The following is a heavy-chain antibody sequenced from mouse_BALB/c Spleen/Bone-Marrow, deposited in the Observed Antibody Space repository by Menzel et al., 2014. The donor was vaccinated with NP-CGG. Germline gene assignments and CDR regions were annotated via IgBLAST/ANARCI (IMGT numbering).Heavy chain of an antibody. V-gene: IGHV5-6-5*01. J-gene: IGHJ4*01. D-gene: IGHD1-1*01. CDR2: ISSGGTT. Sequence: EVKLMESGGGLVKPGGSLKLSCAASGFIFSGYAVSWVHQTPEKRREGVASISSGGTTYYPDSVKGRFTISRDNARNILYLQVSSLRSEDTAMYYCAGITTVDYWGQGTSVTVSS. CDR3: AGITTVDY. CDR1: GFIFSGYA.